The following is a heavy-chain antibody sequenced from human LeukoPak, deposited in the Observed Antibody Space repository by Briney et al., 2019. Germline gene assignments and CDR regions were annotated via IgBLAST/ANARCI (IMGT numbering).Heavy chain of an antibody. Sequence: AGGALRLSGAAPGFRFSSYRLNWVRPAPGKGLVWVSCISSGSTYIYYADSVKGRFTISRDNAKNSLYLQMNSLRAEDTAVYYCARETYEGAFDIWGQGTMVTVSS. CDR3: ARETYEGAFDI. CDR1: GFRFSSYR. CDR2: ISSGSTYI. D-gene: IGHD3-3*01. V-gene: IGHV3-21*01. J-gene: IGHJ3*02.